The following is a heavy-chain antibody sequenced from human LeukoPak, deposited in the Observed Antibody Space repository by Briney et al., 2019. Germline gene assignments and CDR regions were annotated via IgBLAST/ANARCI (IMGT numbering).Heavy chain of an antibody. V-gene: IGHV3-23*01. CDR3: APGVVIIY. Sequence: GGSLRLSCAASGFVVSSNYMNWVRQAPGKGLEWVSAISGSGGSTYYADSVKGRFTISRDNSKNTLYLQMNSLRAEDTAVYYCAPGVVIIYWGQGTLVTVSS. D-gene: IGHD3-3*01. CDR1: GFVVSSNY. CDR2: ISGSGGST. J-gene: IGHJ4*02.